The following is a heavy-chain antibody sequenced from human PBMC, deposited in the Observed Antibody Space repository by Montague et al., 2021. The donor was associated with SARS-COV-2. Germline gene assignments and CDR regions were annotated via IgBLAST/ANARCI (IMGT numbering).Heavy chain of an antibody. CDR1: GFSLSTSGMC. D-gene: IGHD6-13*01. J-gene: IGHJ4*02. CDR3: ARIDSSSWPNFDY. V-gene: IGHV2-70*01. CDR2: IDWDDDK. Sequence: PALVKPTQTLTLTCTFSGFSLSTSGMCVSWIRQPPGKALEWLALIDWDDDKYYSTSLKTRLTISKDTSKDQVVLTVTNMDPVDTATYYCARIDSSSWPNFDYWGQGTLVTVSS.